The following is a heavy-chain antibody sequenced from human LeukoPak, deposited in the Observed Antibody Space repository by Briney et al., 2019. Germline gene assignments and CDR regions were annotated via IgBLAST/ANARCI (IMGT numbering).Heavy chain of an antibody. CDR2: MYYGGST. CDR3: AREGTSGWAF. J-gene: IGHJ4*02. V-gene: IGHV4-59*01. CDR1: GGSISTYY. D-gene: IGHD6-19*01. Sequence: PSETLSLTCTVSGGSISTYYWSWIRQPPGKGLEWIGYMYYGGSTNYNPSLKSRVTTSVDTSKNQFSLKVNSVTAADTAVYFCAREGTSGWAFWGQGALVTVSS.